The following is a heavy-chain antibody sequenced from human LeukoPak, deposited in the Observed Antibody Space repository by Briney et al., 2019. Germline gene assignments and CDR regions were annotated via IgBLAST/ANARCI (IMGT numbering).Heavy chain of an antibody. CDR3: ANWAPLMVNVLVDY. V-gene: IGHV3-23*01. CDR2: ISGSGGST. Sequence: GGSLRLSCAASGFTFSSYAMSWVRQAPGKGLEWVSAISGSGGSTYYADSVKGRFTISRDNSKNTLYLQMNSLRAEDTAIYYCANWAPLMVNVLVDYWGQGTLVTVSS. J-gene: IGHJ4*02. CDR1: GFTFSSYA. D-gene: IGHD2-8*01.